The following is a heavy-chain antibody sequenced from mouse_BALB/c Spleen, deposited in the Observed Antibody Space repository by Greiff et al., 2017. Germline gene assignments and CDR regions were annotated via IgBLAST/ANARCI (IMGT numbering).Heavy chain of an antibody. J-gene: IGHJ4*01. CDR1: GYAFSSYW. V-gene: IGHV1-80*01. D-gene: IGHD1-1*01. CDR3: AREDVYGSSYPYAMDY. Sequence: VQLQQSGAELVRPGSSVKISCKATGYAFSSYWMNWVKQRPGQGLEWIGQIYPGDGDTNYNGKFKGKATVTADKSSSTAYIQLSSLTSEDSAVYFCAREDVYGSSYPYAMDYWGQGTSVTVSS. CDR2: IYPGDGDT.